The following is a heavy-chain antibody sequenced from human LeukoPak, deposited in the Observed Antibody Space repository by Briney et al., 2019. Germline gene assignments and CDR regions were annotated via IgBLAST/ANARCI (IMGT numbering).Heavy chain of an antibody. CDR1: GFTFSNAW. Sequence: GSLRLSCAASGFTFSNAWMSWVRQAPGKGLEWVGRIKSEPDGGTTDYAAPVKGRFTISRDASKNTLHLQMNSLKTEDTAMYYCTTINFAAFDIWGRGTMVTVSS. J-gene: IGHJ3*02. CDR2: IKSEPDGGTT. V-gene: IGHV3-15*01. CDR3: TTINFAAFDI. D-gene: IGHD1-14*01.